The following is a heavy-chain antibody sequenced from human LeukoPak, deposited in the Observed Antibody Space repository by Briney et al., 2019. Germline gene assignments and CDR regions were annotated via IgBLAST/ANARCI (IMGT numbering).Heavy chain of an antibody. V-gene: IGHV3-74*01. CDR3: ARVGSPIYYYYYYMDV. J-gene: IGHJ6*03. CDR2: INSDGSNT. D-gene: IGHD6-19*01. CDR1: GFTFSSYW. Sequence: PGGSLRLSCAASGFTFSSYWMHWARHAPGNGLVWVSLINSDGSNTSYADSVKGRFTISRDNAKNTLYLQKNSLRAEDTAVYYCARVGSPIYYYYYYMDVWGKGTTVTVSS.